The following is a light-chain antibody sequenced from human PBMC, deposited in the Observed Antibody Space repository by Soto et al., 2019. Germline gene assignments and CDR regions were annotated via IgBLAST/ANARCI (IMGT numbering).Light chain of an antibody. Sequence: DIQMTQSPSSLSASVGDRVTITCRASQSIGSSLNWYQQKPGKAPNLLIYAASSLQTGVPSRFSGSGSGTDFTLTISSLQLEDFATYYCQQSFSTPYSFGQGTKVDIK. CDR1: QSIGSS. CDR3: QQSFSTPYS. J-gene: IGKJ2*03. CDR2: AAS. V-gene: IGKV1-39*01.